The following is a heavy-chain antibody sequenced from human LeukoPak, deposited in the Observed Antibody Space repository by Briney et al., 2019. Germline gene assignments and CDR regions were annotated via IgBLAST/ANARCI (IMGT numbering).Heavy chain of an antibody. Sequence: PSETLSLTCTVSGGSISSSSYYWGWIRQPPGKGLEWIGSIYYSGSTYYNPSLKSRVTISVDTSKNQFSLKLSSVTAADTAVYYCARAGGRYCSGGSCYGLWGQGTLVTVSP. V-gene: IGHV4-39*01. CDR2: IYYSGST. J-gene: IGHJ4*02. D-gene: IGHD2-15*01. CDR1: GGSISSSSYY. CDR3: ARAGGRYCSGGSCYGL.